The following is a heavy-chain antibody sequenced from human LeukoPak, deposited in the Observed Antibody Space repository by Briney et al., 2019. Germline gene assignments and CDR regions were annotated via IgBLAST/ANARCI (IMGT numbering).Heavy chain of an antibody. Sequence: GGSLRLSCAASGFTFSSYEMNWVRQAPGKGLEWVSYISSSGSTIYYADSVKGRFTISRDNAKNSLYLQMNSLRAEDTAVYYCARGVRGGIVLYYYYYMDVWGKGTTVTVSS. CDR2: ISSSGSTI. J-gene: IGHJ6*03. CDR1: GFTFSSYE. D-gene: IGHD1-26*01. V-gene: IGHV3-48*03. CDR3: ARGVRGGIVLYYYYYMDV.